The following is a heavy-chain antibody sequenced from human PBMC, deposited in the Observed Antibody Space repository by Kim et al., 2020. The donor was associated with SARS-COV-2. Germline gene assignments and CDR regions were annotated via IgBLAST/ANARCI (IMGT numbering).Heavy chain of an antibody. CDR2: ISSSSSYI. CDR1: GFTFSSYS. D-gene: IGHD5-12*01. Sequence: GGSLRLSCAASGFTFSSYSMNWVRQAPGKGLEWVSSISSSSSYIYYADSVKGRFTISRDNAKNSLYLQMNSLRAEDTAVYYCARDVRDSGYDDDYWGQGTLVTVSS. V-gene: IGHV3-21*01. J-gene: IGHJ4*02. CDR3: ARDVRDSGYDDDY.